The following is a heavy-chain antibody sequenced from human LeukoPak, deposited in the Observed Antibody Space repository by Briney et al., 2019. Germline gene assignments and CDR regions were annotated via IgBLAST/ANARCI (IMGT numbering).Heavy chain of an antibody. J-gene: IGHJ4*02. CDR3: ARGVSYYYDCSGYGYHY. CDR1: GYTFTSYG. Sequence: PGASVKVSCKASGYTFTSYGISWVRQAPGQGLEWMGWISAYNGNTNYAQKLQGRVTMTTDTSTSTAYMELRSLRSDDTAVYYCARGVSYYYDCSGYGYHYWGQGTLVTVSS. CDR2: ISAYNGNT. D-gene: IGHD3-22*01. V-gene: IGHV1-18*01.